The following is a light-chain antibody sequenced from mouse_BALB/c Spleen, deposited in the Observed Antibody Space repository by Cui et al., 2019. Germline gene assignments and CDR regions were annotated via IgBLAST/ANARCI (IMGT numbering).Light chain of an antibody. CDR1: QGIRSN. CDR2: STS. CDR3: LQRNAYPWT. J-gene: IGKJ1*01. V-gene: IGKV9-123*01. Sequence: DVQMIQSPSYMFASLGDRVSLSCRARQGIRSNLDWYQQKPGCTIKLLIYSTSNLTSGVPSRFSGSGSGSYYSLTISSLESEDFADYYCLQRNAYPWTFGGGTKLEIK.